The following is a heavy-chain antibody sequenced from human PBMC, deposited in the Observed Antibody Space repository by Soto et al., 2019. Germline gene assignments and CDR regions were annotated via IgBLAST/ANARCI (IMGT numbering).Heavy chain of an antibody. V-gene: IGHV1-69*02. CDR3: ASLGPQAIVVVPAAPTDAFDI. J-gene: IGHJ3*02. D-gene: IGHD2-2*01. CDR2: IIPILGIA. Sequence: SVKVSCKASGGTFSSYTISWVRQAPGQGLEWMGRIIPILGIANYAQKFQGRVTITADKSTSTAYMELSSLRSEDTAVYYCASLGPQAIVVVPAAPTDAFDIWGQGTMVTVSS. CDR1: GGTFSSYT.